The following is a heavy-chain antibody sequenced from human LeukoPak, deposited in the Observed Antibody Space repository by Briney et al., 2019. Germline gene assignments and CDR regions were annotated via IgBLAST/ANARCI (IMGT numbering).Heavy chain of an antibody. D-gene: IGHD6-13*01. V-gene: IGHV1-2*02. CDR1: GYTFTGYY. CDR2: INPNSGGT. Sequence: ASVKVSCKASGYTFTGYYMHWVRQAPGQGLEWMGWINPNSGGTNYAQKFQGRVTMTRDTSISTAYMELSRLRSDDTAVYYCARAKPLLTYSSSWSAVDYWGQGTLVTVSS. J-gene: IGHJ4*02. CDR3: ARAKPLLTYSSSWSAVDY.